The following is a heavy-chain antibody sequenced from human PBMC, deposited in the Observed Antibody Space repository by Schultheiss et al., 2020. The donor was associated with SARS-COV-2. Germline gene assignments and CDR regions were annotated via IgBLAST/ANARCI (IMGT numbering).Heavy chain of an antibody. D-gene: IGHD2-15*01. V-gene: IGHV3-23*01. Sequence: GGSLRLSCAASGFTFSGYAVSWVRQAPGKGLEWVSGISGRYGSTYYADSVKGRFTISRDTSKNTVYLQMDSLRAEDTAVYYCARDPVQFRWRDWYFDLWGRGTLVTVSS. J-gene: IGHJ2*01. CDR1: GFTFSGYA. CDR3: ARDPVQFRWRDWYFDL. CDR2: ISGRYGST.